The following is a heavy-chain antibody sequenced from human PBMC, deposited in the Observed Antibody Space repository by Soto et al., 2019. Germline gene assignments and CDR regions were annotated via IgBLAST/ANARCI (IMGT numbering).Heavy chain of an antibody. CDR1: GFNFSNNA. D-gene: IGHD1-26*01. V-gene: IGHV3-30-3*01. CDR2: ISFDGSKK. J-gene: IGHJ2*01. CDR3: VRGSDSWSYRSYWYLDL. Sequence: GGSLRLSCAASGFNFSNNALHWVRQAPGRGLESVAFISFDGSKKFSADSLKGRFTISRDNSKNTMYLQINSLRPEDTAVYYCVRGSDSWSYRSYWYLDLWGRGTLVTVSS.